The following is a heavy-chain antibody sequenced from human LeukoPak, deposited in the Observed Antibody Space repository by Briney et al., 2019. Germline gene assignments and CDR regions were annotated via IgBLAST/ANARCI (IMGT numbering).Heavy chain of an antibody. Sequence: GGSLRLSCAASGFTFSSYAMHWVRQAPGKGLEWVAVISYDGSNKYYADSVKGRFTISRDNSKNTLYLQMNSLRAEDTAVYYCARDTRTIYYYYGMDVWGQGTTVTVSS. CDR1: GFTFSSYA. V-gene: IGHV3-30-3*01. CDR2: ISYDGSNK. J-gene: IGHJ6*02. D-gene: IGHD3-3*01. CDR3: ARDTRTIYYYYGMDV.